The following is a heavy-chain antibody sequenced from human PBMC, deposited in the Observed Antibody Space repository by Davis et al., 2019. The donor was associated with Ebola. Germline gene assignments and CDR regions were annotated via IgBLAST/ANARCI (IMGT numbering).Heavy chain of an antibody. V-gene: IGHV1-3*01. CDR2: INAGNGNT. D-gene: IGHD2-2*01. Sequence: ASVHVSCKASGYTFTSYAMHWVRQAPGQRLEWMGWINAGNGNTKYSQKFQGRVTMTRNTSIRTAYMELSSLRSEDTAVYYCARGLGYCSSTSCYGGGGYWFDPWGQGTLVTVSS. CDR1: GYTFTSYA. CDR3: ARGLGYCSSTSCYGGGGYWFDP. J-gene: IGHJ5*02.